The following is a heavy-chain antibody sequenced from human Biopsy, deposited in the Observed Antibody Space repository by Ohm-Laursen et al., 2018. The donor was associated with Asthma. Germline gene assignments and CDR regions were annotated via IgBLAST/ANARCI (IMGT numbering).Heavy chain of an antibody. CDR3: ARGDSSNWSHYYFDY. J-gene: IGHJ4*02. V-gene: IGHV3-53*01. CDR2: IYSGGGT. CDR1: GFTVSTNG. D-gene: IGHD3-22*01. Sequence: GSLRLSCSASGFTVSTNGMSWVRQPPGKGLEWVSVIYSGGGTYYADSVQGRVTISRDNSKNTLSLQMNSLRAEDTAVHYCARGDSSNWSHYYFDYWGQGTLVTVSS.